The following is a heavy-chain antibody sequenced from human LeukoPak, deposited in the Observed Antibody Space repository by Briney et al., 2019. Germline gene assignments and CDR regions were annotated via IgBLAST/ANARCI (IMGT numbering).Heavy chain of an antibody. CDR1: GGSFSGYY. J-gene: IGHJ4*02. V-gene: IGHV4-34*01. Sequence: PSETLSLTCAVYGGSFSGYYWSWIRQPPGKGLEWIGEINHSGSTNYNPSLKSRVTISVDTSKNQFSLKLSSVTAADTAVYYCARGRYFAYWSQGTLVTVSS. CDR2: INHSGST. CDR3: ARGRYFAY.